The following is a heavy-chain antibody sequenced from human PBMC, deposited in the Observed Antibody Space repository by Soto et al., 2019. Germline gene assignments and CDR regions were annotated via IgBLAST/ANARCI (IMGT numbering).Heavy chain of an antibody. D-gene: IGHD2-8*01. Sequence: QVQLQESGPGLVKPSETLSLTCTVSGGSISSYYWSWIRQPPGKGLEWIGYIYYSGSTNYNPSLKSRVTISVDTSKNQFSLKLSSVTAADTAVYYCARHRQLYCTNGDCYYYYYMDVWGKGTTVTVSS. CDR2: IYYSGST. CDR3: ARHRQLYCTNGDCYYYYYMDV. CDR1: GGSISSYY. J-gene: IGHJ6*03. V-gene: IGHV4-59*08.